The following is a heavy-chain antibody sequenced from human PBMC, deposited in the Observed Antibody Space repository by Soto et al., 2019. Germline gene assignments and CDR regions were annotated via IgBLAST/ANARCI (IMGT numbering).Heavy chain of an antibody. D-gene: IGHD3-10*01. J-gene: IGHJ4*02. Sequence: QVQLQESGPRLVKPSQTLSLTCTVSGGSIITGRYYWSWIRQPPGKGLEWIGYISYRGSTYYNPSLKSRVTIAIDTSKSQFSLKLTSGTAADTADYYCASNFGESSWAYFDYWGQGTLVTVSS. V-gene: IGHV4-30-4*01. CDR2: ISYRGST. CDR3: ASNFGESSWAYFDY. CDR1: GGSIITGRYY.